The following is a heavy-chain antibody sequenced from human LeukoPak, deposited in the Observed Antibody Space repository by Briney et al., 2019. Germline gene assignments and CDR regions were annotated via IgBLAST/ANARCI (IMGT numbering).Heavy chain of an antibody. CDR3: ARDGQLGRYYFGY. J-gene: IGHJ4*02. CDR1: GFTFSSYA. V-gene: IGHV3-30-3*01. Sequence: GGSLRLSCAASGFTFSSYAMHWVRQAPGKGLEWVAVISYDGSNKYYADSVKGRFTISRDNSKNTLYLQMNSLRAEDTAVYYCARDGQLGRYYFGYWGQGTLVTVSS. D-gene: IGHD7-27*01. CDR2: ISYDGSNK.